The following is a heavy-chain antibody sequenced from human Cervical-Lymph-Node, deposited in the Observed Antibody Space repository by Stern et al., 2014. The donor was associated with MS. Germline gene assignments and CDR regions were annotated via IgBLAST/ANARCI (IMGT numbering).Heavy chain of an antibody. J-gene: IGHJ6*02. CDR1: GFTFTNFG. Sequence: QVQLVQSGGGVVQPGTSQKLSCAASGFTFTNFGMHWVRQAPGKGLEWVALIWSDGNVKYYQDSVKGRFTISRDISKNTVYLQMNSLRAEDTAVYYCARGHQFGGLFYGMDVWGLGTTVTVSS. CDR2: IWSDGNVK. CDR3: ARGHQFGGLFYGMDV. V-gene: IGHV3-33*01. D-gene: IGHD3-10*01.